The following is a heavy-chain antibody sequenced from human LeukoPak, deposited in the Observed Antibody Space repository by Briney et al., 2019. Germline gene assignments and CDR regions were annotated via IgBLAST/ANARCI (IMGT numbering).Heavy chain of an antibody. CDR1: GYTFTGYY. V-gene: IGHV1-2*02. Sequence: VKVSCKASGYTFTGYYMHWVRQAPGQGLEWMGWINPNSGGTNYAQKFQGRVTMTRDTSISTAYMELSRLRSDDTAVYYCARQNCGGDCYFGYWGQGTLVTVSS. J-gene: IGHJ4*02. D-gene: IGHD2-21*01. CDR3: ARQNCGGDCYFGY. CDR2: INPNSGGT.